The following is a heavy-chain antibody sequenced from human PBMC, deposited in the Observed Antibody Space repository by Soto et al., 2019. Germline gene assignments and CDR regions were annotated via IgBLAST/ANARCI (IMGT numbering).Heavy chain of an antibody. Sequence: QITLKESGPTLVKPTQTLTLTCSCSGFSISADGVGVGWISQPPGKALEWLAILYWDNDKRYSPSLNSRLTTTQDNYKCQVLLTMSHVGPFDTAHYFCAHCSRGVSCGGGNCYHFFSWGQGSLVTVSS. CDR3: AHCSRGVSCGGGNCYHFFS. J-gene: IGHJ4*02. CDR1: GFSISADGVG. CDR2: LYWDNDK. V-gene: IGHV2-5*02. D-gene: IGHD2-15*01.